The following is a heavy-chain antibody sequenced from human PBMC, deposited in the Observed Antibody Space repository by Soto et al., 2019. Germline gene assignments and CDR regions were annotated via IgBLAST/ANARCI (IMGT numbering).Heavy chain of an antibody. Sequence: EVRLVESGGGLVQPGGSLRLSCAASGVTVGNNYMSWVRQAPGKGLEWVSVTYRGGDTRYADSVKGRFTMSRDSTKNSVYLQRDSLRAEDTAVYFCARNVPVTALGYWGQGSLVTVSS. CDR1: GVTVGNNY. D-gene: IGHD4-17*01. J-gene: IGHJ4*02. V-gene: IGHV3-66*01. CDR3: ARNVPVTALGY. CDR2: TYRGGDT.